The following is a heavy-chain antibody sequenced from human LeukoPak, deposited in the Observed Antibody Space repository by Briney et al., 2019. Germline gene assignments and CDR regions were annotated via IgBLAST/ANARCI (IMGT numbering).Heavy chain of an antibody. CDR2: INHSGST. CDR3: ARAGYCSGGSCLDAFDI. CDR1: GGSFSGYY. J-gene: IGHJ3*02. V-gene: IGHV4-34*01. D-gene: IGHD2-15*01. Sequence: SETLSLTCAVYGGSFSGYYWSWLRQPPGKGLEWIGEINHSGSTNYNPSLKSRVTISVDTSKNQFSLKLSSVTAADTAVYYCARAGYCSGGSCLDAFDIWGQGTMVTVSS.